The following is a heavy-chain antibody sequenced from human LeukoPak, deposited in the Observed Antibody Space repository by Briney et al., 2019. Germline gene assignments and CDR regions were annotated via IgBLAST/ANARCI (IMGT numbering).Heavy chain of an antibody. CDR2: INHSGST. Sequence: SETLSLTCAVYGGSFSGYYWSWIRQPPGKGLEWIGEINHSGSTNYNPSLKSRVTISVDTSKNQFSLKLSSVTAADTAVYYCARGGGPRYSYGFDYWGQGTLVTVSS. V-gene: IGHV4-34*01. CDR3: ARGGGPRYSYGFDY. CDR1: GGSFSGYY. D-gene: IGHD5-18*01. J-gene: IGHJ4*02.